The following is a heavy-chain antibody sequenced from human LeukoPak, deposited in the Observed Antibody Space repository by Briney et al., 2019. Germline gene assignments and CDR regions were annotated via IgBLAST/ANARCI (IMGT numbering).Heavy chain of an antibody. CDR1: GFTFSSYA. CDR2: ISGSGGST. V-gene: IGHV3-23*01. Sequence: GGSLRLSCAASGFTFSSYAMSWVRQAPGKGLEWVSAISGSGGSTYYADSVKGRFTISRDNSKNTLYLQMNSLRAEDTAVYYCAKDGVAYPIVGAYPSDYWGQGTLVTVSS. D-gene: IGHD1-26*01. J-gene: IGHJ4*02. CDR3: AKDGVAYPIVGAYPSDY.